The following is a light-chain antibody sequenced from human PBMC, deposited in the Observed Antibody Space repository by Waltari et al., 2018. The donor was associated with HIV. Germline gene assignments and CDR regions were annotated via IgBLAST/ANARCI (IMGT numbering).Light chain of an antibody. CDR3: SSYTSSSVV. V-gene: IGLV2-14*03. CDR1: SSDVGGYNY. J-gene: IGLJ2*01. CDR2: YVS. Sequence: QSALTQPASVSGSPVQSITISCNGTSSDVGGYNYVSWYQQHPGKAPKLMIYYVSNRPSVVSNRFSGSNSVNTDSLTISGLQAEDEADYYCSSYTSSSVVFGGGTKLTVL.